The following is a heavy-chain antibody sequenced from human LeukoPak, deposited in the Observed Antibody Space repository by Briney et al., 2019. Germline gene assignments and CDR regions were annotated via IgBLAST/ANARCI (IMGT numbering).Heavy chain of an antibody. CDR1: GFTFSDYY. V-gene: IGHV3-11*01. CDR3: ARWYSSSWYPNRYYFDY. CDR2: ISSSGSTI. D-gene: IGHD6-13*01. J-gene: IGHJ4*02. Sequence: GGSLRLSCAASGFTFSDYYMSWIRQAPGKGLEWVSYISSSGSTIYYADSVKGRFTISRDNAKNSPYLQMNSLRAEDTAVYYCARWYSSSWYPNRYYFDYWGQGTLVTVSS.